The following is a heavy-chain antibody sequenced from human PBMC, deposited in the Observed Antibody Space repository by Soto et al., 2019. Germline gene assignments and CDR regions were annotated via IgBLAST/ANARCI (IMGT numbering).Heavy chain of an antibody. D-gene: IGHD3-9*01. CDR1: GDSISSINYY. V-gene: IGHV4-39*02. Sequence: QLQLQESGPGLVKPSETLSLTCSVSGDSISSINYYWGWIRQPPGKGLAWIGRIYYSGSTYYTPSLKSRVSMSLDMSKNRFSLQLTSLTAADTAVYYCASYELSTAYFPQFLFDYWGQGTLVTVSA. J-gene: IGHJ4*02. CDR2: IYYSGST. CDR3: ASYELSTAYFPQFLFDY.